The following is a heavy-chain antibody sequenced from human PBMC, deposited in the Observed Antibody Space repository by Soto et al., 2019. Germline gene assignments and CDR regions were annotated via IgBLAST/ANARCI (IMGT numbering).Heavy chain of an antibody. CDR3: TRRGLAIPARDYYMDV. CDR1: GFTFSGSA. CDR2: IRSKANSYAT. D-gene: IGHD6-6*01. V-gene: IGHV3-73*01. Sequence: GGSLRLSCAASGFTFSGSAMHWVRQASGKGLEWVGRIRSKANSYATAYAASVKGRFTISRDDSKNTAYLQMNSLKTEDTAVYYCTRRGLAIPARDYYMDVWGKGTTVTVSS. J-gene: IGHJ6*03.